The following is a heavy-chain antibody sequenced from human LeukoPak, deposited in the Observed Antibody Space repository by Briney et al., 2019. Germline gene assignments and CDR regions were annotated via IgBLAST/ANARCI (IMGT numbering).Heavy chain of an antibody. J-gene: IGHJ6*03. D-gene: IGHD6-19*01. Sequence: SETLSLTCTVSGGSISSSSYYWGWIRQPPGKGLEWIGSIYYSGTTYYNPSLKSRVTISVDTSKNQFSLKLSSVTAADTAVYYCARVSGQFYFFYYMDFWGKGTTVTISS. CDR2: IYYSGTT. CDR3: ARVSGQFYFFYYMDF. CDR1: GGSISSSSYY. V-gene: IGHV4-39*01.